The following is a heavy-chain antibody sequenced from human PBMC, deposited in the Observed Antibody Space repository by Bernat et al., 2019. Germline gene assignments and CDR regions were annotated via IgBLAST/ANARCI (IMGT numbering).Heavy chain of an antibody. D-gene: IGHD5-12*01. CDR2: ISYDGSNK. CDR3: ASMGGYDSADAFDI. V-gene: IGHV3-30-3*01. CDR1: GFTFSSYA. J-gene: IGHJ3*02. Sequence: QVQLVESGGGVVQPGRSLRLSCAASGFTFSSYAMHWVRQAPGKGLEWVAVISYDGSNKYYADSVKGRFTISRDNAKNSLYLQMNSLRAEDTAVYYCASMGGYDSADAFDIWGQGTMVTVSS.